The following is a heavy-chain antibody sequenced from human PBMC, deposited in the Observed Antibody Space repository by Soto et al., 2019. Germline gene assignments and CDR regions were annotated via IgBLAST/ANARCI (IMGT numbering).Heavy chain of an antibody. J-gene: IGHJ4*02. CDR2: ITSSGRSA. D-gene: IGHD1-20*01. CDR3: ASHYITIYDS. Sequence: GGSLRLSCAASGSTFSNYDMSWVRQAPGKGLEWVSSITSSGRSAYYADSVKGRFTFSRDNSKDTLYLQMNSLRAEDTAVYYSASHYITIYDSWGQGTLVTVSS. V-gene: IGHV3-23*01. CDR1: GSTFSNYD.